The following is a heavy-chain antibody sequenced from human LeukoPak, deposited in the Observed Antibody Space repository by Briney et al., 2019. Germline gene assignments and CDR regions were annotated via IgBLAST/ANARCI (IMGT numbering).Heavy chain of an antibody. D-gene: IGHD1-7*01. CDR2: ISYDGSNK. CDR1: GFTFSSYA. J-gene: IGHJ4*02. CDR3: AKDERNWNYNLASQTYD. Sequence: GESLRLSCAASGFTFSSYAMHWVRQAPGKGLEWVAVISYDGSNKYYADSVKGRFTISRDNSKNTLYLQMNSLRAEDTAVYYCAKDERNWNYNLASQTYDWGQGTLVTVSS. V-gene: IGHV3-30-3*01.